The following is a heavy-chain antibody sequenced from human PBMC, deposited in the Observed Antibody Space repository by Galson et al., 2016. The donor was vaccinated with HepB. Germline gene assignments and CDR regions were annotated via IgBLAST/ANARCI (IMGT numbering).Heavy chain of an antibody. D-gene: IGHD1-26*01. J-gene: IGHJ4*02. Sequence: SLRLSCALYGFTFNNDGISWVRQAPGRGLEWVSAISDSGGYTPYADSVRGRFTISRDNSKNTLYLQMSSLRAEDTAVYYCAIWEWGLPPCWGQGTLVTVSS. CDR3: AIWEWGLPPC. CDR2: ISDSGGYT. V-gene: IGHV3-23*01. CDR1: GFTFNNDG.